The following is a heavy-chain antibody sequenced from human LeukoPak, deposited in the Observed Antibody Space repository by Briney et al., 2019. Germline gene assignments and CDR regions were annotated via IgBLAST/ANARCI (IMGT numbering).Heavy chain of an antibody. V-gene: IGHV3-7*01. Sequence: GGSLRLSCAASGFTFSSYWMNWVRQAPGKGLDWVANIKQDGSVKYYVDSVKGRFTISRDNAKNSLYLQMNSLRAEDTAVYYCTREKLDTRGYIDFWGQGALVTVSS. CDR3: TREKLDTRGYIDF. D-gene: IGHD2-8*02. J-gene: IGHJ4*02. CDR1: GFTFSSYW. CDR2: IKQDGSVK.